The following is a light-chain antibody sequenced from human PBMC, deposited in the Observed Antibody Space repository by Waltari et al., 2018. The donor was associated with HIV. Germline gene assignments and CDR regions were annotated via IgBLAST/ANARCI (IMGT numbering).Light chain of an antibody. V-gene: IGLV2-14*01. CDR1: RSAVGGYHY. Sequence: QSALTQPASVSGSPGQSTTISCTGTRSAVGGYHYVSWYQQHPGKAPKLMIYEVSNRPSGVANRFSGSKSGNTASLTISGLQAEDEADYYCSSYTSSSTLVFGTGTKVTVL. CDR2: EVS. CDR3: SSYTSSSTLV. J-gene: IGLJ1*01.